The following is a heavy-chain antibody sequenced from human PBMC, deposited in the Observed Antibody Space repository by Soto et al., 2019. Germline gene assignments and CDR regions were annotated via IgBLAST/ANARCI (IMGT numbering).Heavy chain of an antibody. J-gene: IGHJ6*04. CDR1: GYTFTSYF. CDR2: ISAYNGNT. Sequence: ASVNVSCKASGYTFTSYFISWVLQAPGQGLEWMGWISAYNGNTNYAQKLQGRVTMTTDTSTSTAYMELRSLRSDDTAVYYCATDSYLVGLPYYYYYYGMDVSGKGTT. CDR3: ATDSYLVGLPYYYYYYGMDV. V-gene: IGHV1-18*04. D-gene: IGHD3-16*01.